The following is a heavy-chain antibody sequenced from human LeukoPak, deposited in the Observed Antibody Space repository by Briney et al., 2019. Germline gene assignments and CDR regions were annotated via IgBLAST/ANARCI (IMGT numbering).Heavy chain of an antibody. CDR3: ARAVVVARGLMAYFDY. CDR2: IHYSGIT. J-gene: IGHJ4*02. D-gene: IGHD3-10*01. Sequence: SETLSLTCTVSGGSISSYYWSWIRQPPGKGLEWIAYIHYSGITTYNPSLKSRVTISVDTSKNQFSLELRSVTAADTAVYYCARAVVVARGLMAYFDYWGQGTLVTVSS. CDR1: GGSISSYY. V-gene: IGHV4-59*08.